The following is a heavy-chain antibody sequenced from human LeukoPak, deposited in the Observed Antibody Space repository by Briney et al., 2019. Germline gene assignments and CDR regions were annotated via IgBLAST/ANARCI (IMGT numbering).Heavy chain of an antibody. CDR2: LTGDGGRT. V-gene: IGHV3-64D*06. CDR3: VKDPIYGGNPLHDFYY. CDR1: GFTFRSYA. Sequence: GVSLRLFCSASGFTFRSYAMHGVREARGKGLECVSTLTGDGGRTYYADSVKGTFTSSRDDSKNTLYLQMSSLRVDDTAVYYSVKDPIYGGNPLHDFYYSGQGAPVAVSS. D-gene: IGHD4-23*01. J-gene: IGHJ4*02.